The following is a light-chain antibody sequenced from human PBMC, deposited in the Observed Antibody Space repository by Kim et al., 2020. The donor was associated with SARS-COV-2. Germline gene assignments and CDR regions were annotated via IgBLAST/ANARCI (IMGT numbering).Light chain of an antibody. Sequence: DIQMTQSPSTLSASVGDRVTITCRASESIETLLAWYQQKPGNAPRLLIYEASGVENGVPSRFSGSGSGTEFTLTISSLQPDDFATYYRQQFNSYPFSFGPGTKVDIK. CDR3: QQFNSYPFS. V-gene: IGKV1-5*03. CDR1: ESIETL. CDR2: EAS. J-gene: IGKJ3*01.